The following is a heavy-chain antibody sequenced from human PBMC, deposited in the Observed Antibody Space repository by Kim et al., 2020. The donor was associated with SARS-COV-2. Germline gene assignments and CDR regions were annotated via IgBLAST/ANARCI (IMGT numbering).Heavy chain of an antibody. CDR2: IYSGGST. V-gene: IGHV3-53*01. J-gene: IGHJ4*02. CDR1: GFTVSSNY. CDR3: ARDSGPARGFDY. D-gene: IGHD2-2*01. Sequence: GGSLRLSCAASGFTVSSNYMSWVRQAPGKGLEWVSVIYSGGSTYYADSVKGRFTISRDNSKNTLYLQMNSLRAEDTAVYYCARDSGPARGFDYWGQGTLVTVSS.